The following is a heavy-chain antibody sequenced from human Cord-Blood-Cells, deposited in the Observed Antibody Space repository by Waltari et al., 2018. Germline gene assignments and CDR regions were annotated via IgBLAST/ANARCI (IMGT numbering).Heavy chain of an antibody. Sequence: QVQLVQSGAEVKKPGASVKVSCKASGYTFTSYAMHWVRQAPGQRLEWMGWINAGNSNTKYSQKFQGRVTITRDTSASTAYMELSSLRSEDTAVYYCATSSIAKYYFDYWGQGTLVTVSS. CDR1: GYTFTSYA. CDR2: INAGNSNT. D-gene: IGHD6-6*01. V-gene: IGHV1-3*01. CDR3: ATSSIAKYYFDY. J-gene: IGHJ4*02.